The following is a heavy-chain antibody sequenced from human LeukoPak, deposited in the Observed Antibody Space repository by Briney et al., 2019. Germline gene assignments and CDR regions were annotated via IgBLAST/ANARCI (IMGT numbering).Heavy chain of an antibody. D-gene: IGHD6-13*01. J-gene: IGHJ5*02. CDR3: ARDWEYSSSWYVSGFDP. CDR1: GGTFSSYA. V-gene: IGHV1-69*05. CDR2: IIPIFGTA. Sequence: GSSVKVSCKASGGTFSSYAISWVRQAPGQGLEWMGRIIPIFGTANYAQKFQGRVTITTDESTSTAYMELSSPRSEDTAVYYCARDWEYSSSWYVSGFDPWGQGTLVTVSS.